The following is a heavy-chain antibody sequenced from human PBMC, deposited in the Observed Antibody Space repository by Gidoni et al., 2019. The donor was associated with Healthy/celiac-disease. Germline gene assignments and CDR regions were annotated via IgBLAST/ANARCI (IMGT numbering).Heavy chain of an antibody. CDR2: ISWNSGSI. CDR1: GFTFDDYA. J-gene: IGHJ4*02. Sequence: EVQLVESGGGLVQPGRSLRLSCAASGFTFDDYAMPWVRQAPGKGLEWVSGISWNSGSIGYADSVKGRFTISRDNAKNSLYLQMNSLRAEDTALYYCAKDTGDDGYNFSSLGDWGQGTLVTVSS. D-gene: IGHD5-12*01. CDR3: AKDTGDDGYNFSSLGD. V-gene: IGHV3-9*01.